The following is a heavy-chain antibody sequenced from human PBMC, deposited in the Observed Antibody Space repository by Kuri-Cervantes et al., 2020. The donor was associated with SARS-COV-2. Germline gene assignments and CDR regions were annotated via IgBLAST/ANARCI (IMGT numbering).Heavy chain of an antibody. CDR1: GFDFSRSA. J-gene: IGHJ2*01. CDR3: ARDGEGSGFVWYFDL. D-gene: IGHD6-19*01. V-gene: IGHV3-48*02. CDR2: ISSSSSTI. Sequence: GGSLRLSCAASGFDFSRSAMHWVRQAPGKGLEWVSYISSSSSTIYYADSVKGRFTISRDNAKNSLYLQMNSLRDEDTAVYYCARDGEGSGFVWYFDLWGRGTLVTVSS.